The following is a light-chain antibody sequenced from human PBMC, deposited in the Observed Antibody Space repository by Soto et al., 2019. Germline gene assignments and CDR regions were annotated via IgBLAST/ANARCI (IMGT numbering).Light chain of an antibody. CDR2: VPS. CDR1: QSVTSSY. J-gene: IGKJ1*01. Sequence: EIVLTQSPGTLSLSPGERATLSCRASQSVTSSYLAWYQQKPGQAPRLLIYVPSNRATGIPDRFSGSGSGKYVSLTINRLEPEDFAVYHCQQYGSSPWTFGRGNKVEVK. CDR3: QQYGSSPWT. V-gene: IGKV3-20*01.